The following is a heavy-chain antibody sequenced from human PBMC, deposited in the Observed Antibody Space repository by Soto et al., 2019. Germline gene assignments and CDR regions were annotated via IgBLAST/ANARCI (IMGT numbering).Heavy chain of an antibody. V-gene: IGHV3-23*01. CDR1: GFTFSSYA. CDR3: AKAPGTTGWFDP. CDR2: IRGGGTIT. Sequence: EVQLLESGGGLVQPGGSLRLSCAASGFTFSSYAMSWVRQAPGKGLDWVSAIRGGGTITYYADSVKGRFTISRDNSKNTLYLQMNSLRAGDTAGYYCAKAPGTTGWFDPWGQGTLVTVSS. J-gene: IGHJ5*02. D-gene: IGHD1-7*01.